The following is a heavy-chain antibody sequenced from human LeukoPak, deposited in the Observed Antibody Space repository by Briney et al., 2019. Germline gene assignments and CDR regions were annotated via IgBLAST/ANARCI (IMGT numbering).Heavy chain of an antibody. CDR1: GYTFTSYD. CDR3: ARGLVELWLPVPTRPYGMDV. D-gene: IGHD5-18*01. Sequence: GASVNVSCKASGYTFTSYDINWVRQATGQGLEWMGWMNPNSGNTGYAQKFQGRVTMTRNTSISTAYMELSSLRSEDTAVYYCARGLVELWLPVPTRPYGMDVWGQGTTVTVSS. J-gene: IGHJ6*02. V-gene: IGHV1-8*01. CDR2: MNPNSGNT.